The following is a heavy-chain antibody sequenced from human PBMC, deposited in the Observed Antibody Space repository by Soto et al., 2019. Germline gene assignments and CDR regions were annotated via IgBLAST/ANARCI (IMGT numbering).Heavy chain of an antibody. V-gene: IGHV4-59*01. J-gene: IGHJ5*02. Sequence: SETLSITCTVSGGSISSYYWIWIRQPPGKGLEWIGYIYYSGSTNYNPSLKSRVTISVDTSKNQFSLKLSSVTAADTAVYYCGRDLGYCSGGSCYSGDFWFDPWGQGTLVTVSS. CDR1: GGSISSYY. CDR2: IYYSGST. CDR3: GRDLGYCSGGSCYSGDFWFDP. D-gene: IGHD2-15*01.